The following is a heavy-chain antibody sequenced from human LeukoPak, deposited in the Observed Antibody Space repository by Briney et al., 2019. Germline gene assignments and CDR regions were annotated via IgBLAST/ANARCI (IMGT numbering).Heavy chain of an antibody. Sequence: ASVKVSCKASGYTFTSYGISWVRQAPGQGLEWMGWISAYNGNTSYAQKLQGRVTMTTDTSTSTAYMELRSLRSDDTAVYYCARDQDGYGVGASFDDPWGQGTLVTVSS. V-gene: IGHV1-18*01. CDR3: ARDQDGYGVGASFDDP. CDR2: ISAYNGNT. CDR1: GYTFTSYG. J-gene: IGHJ5*02. D-gene: IGHD1-26*01.